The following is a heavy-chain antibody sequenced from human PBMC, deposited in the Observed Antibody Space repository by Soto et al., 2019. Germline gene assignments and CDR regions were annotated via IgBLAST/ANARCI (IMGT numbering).Heavy chain of an antibody. J-gene: IGHJ6*02. CDR3: AREKAFWDYVWGPQSYYYYGMDV. CDR1: GGSISSGGYY. D-gene: IGHD3-16*01. CDR2: IYYSGST. V-gene: IGHV4-31*03. Sequence: SETLSLTCTVSGGSISSGGYYWSWIRQHPGKGLEWIGYIYYSGSTYYNPSLKSRVTISVDTSKNQFSLKLSSVTAADTAVSYCAREKAFWDYVWGPQSYYYYGMDVWGQGTTVTVSS.